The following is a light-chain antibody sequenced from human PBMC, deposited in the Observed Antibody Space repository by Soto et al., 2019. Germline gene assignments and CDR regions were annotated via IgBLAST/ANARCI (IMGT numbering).Light chain of an antibody. CDR1: HSNIGSHG. Sequence: QAVLTQPPSASGTPGQRVTISCSGSHSNIGSHGVNWHQQLPGTAPKLLIYVNDQRPSGVPDRFSGSKSGTSASLAISGLQSDDEADYYCATWDDSLDGWVFGGGTKLTVL. J-gene: IGLJ3*02. V-gene: IGLV1-44*01. CDR2: VND. CDR3: ATWDDSLDGWV.